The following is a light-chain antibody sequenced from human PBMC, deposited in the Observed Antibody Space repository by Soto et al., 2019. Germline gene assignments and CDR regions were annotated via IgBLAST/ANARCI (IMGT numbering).Light chain of an antibody. Sequence: IVMTQFPASLSVSPGVRATLSCRASQSVSSNLAWYQYKPGQAPRLLIYGASTRATGIPARFSGSGSGTQFTLTISSLQSEDFAVYYRQQYNDWPRTFGKGTKV. V-gene: IGKV3-15*01. CDR1: QSVSSN. J-gene: IGKJ1*01. CDR2: GAS. CDR3: QQYNDWPRT.